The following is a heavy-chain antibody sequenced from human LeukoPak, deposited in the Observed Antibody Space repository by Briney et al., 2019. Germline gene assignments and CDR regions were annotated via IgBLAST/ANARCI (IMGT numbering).Heavy chain of an antibody. CDR2: IKQDGSEK. CDR3: ARSSITMVRGVIYYYGMDV. V-gene: IGHV3-7*01. D-gene: IGHD3-10*01. CDR1: GFTFSSYW. Sequence: GGSLILSCAASGFTFSSYWMSWVRQAPGKGLEWVANIKQDGSEKYYVDSVKGRFTISRDNAKNSLYLQMNSLRAEDTAVYYCARSSITMVRGVIYYYGMDVWGQGTTVTVSS. J-gene: IGHJ6*02.